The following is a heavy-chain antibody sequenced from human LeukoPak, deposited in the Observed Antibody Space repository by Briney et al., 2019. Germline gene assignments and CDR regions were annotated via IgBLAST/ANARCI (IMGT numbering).Heavy chain of an antibody. Sequence: GRSLRLSCAASGFTFSSYGMHWVRQAPGKGLEWVAVISYDGSNKYYADSVKGRFTISRDNSKNTLYLQMNSLRAEDTAVYYCASGIGSHFDYWGQGTLVTVSS. V-gene: IGHV3-30*03. CDR1: GFTFSSYG. CDR3: ASGIGSHFDY. CDR2: ISYDGSNK. J-gene: IGHJ4*02. D-gene: IGHD1-26*01.